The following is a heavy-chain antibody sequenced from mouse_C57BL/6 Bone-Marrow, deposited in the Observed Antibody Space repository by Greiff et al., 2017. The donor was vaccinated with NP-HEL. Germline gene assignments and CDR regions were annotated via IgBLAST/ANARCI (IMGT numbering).Heavy chain of an antibody. Sequence: VPLPPSVASLVQPFASVPLSCTASVYPFTTSPLVCVLHNHFSRLSWIGNFHPYNDDTEYNEKFKNKATLTVEKSSSTVYLELSRLTSDDSSVYYCARGGNYWYYFDYWGQGTTLTVSS. V-gene: IGHV1-47*01. J-gene: IGHJ2*01. CDR2: FHPYNDDT. CDR1: VYPFTTSP. D-gene: IGHD2-1*01. CDR3: ARGGNYWYYFDY.